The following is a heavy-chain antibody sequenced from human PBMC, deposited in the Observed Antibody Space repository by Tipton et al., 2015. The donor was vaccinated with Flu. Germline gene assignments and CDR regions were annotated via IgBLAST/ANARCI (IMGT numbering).Heavy chain of an antibody. D-gene: IGHD5-24*01. J-gene: IGHJ3*02. Sequence: TLSLTCAVYGGSFSGYYWSWIRQPPGRGLEWIGEINHSGSTNYNPSLKSRVTISVDTSKNQFSRKLSSVTAADTAVYYCARVEDAFDIWGQGTMVTVSS. CDR3: ARVEDAFDI. CDR1: GGSFSGYY. V-gene: IGHV4-34*01. CDR2: INHSGST.